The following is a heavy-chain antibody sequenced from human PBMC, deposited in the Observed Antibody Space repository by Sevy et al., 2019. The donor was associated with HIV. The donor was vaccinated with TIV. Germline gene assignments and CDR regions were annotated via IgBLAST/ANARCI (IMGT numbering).Heavy chain of an antibody. J-gene: IGHJ4*02. V-gene: IGHV4-61*01. Sequence: SETLSLTCTVSGASVSYGNYYRTWIRQTPGKGLEWIGYISYIGSTNYNPSLKSRVTISIDTAKNQLSLRLNSVTATDTAVYYCVRDRIAAAGGYIDYWGQGALVTVSS. D-gene: IGHD6-13*01. CDR3: VRDRIAAAGGYIDY. CDR2: ISYIGST. CDR1: GASVSYGNYY.